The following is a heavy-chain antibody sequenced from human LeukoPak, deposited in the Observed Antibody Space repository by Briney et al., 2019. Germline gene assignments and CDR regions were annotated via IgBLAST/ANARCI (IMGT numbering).Heavy chain of an antibody. CDR3: TRASLSGIGDY. V-gene: IGHV3-7*05. J-gene: IGHJ4*02. Sequence: GGSLRLSCAASGFIFSTSWMNWVRQAPGKGLEWVANINEDGSAKYYVDSVRGRFTISRDNAKNSLSLQMNSLRVDDTAVYYCTRASLSGIGDYWGQGTLVTVSS. D-gene: IGHD2/OR15-2a*01. CDR2: INEDGSAK. CDR1: GFIFSTSW.